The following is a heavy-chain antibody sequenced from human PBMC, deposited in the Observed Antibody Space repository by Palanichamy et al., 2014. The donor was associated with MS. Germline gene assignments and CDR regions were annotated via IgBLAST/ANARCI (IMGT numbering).Heavy chain of an antibody. CDR1: GFTFSVFG. J-gene: IGHJ6*02. CDR3: ARGGSASSYYYSLDV. CDR2: ISFDGSAR. D-gene: IGHD2-2*01. V-gene: IGHV3-33*05. Sequence: QVQLVEVWGRRGPAWRSLTLSCAASGFTFSVFGMNWVRQAPGKGLEWVAVISFDGSARYYADSVKGRFTISRDESKNTLYLQLNSLSAEDTAVYYCARGGSASSYYYSLDVWGQGTTVTVSS.